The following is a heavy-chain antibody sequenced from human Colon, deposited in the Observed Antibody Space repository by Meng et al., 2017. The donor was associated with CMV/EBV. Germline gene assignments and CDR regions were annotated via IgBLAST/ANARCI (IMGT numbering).Heavy chain of an antibody. D-gene: IGHD5-24*01. CDR3: ARWLQLK. V-gene: IGHV3-21*06. CDR2: LGVNAGHI. J-gene: IGHJ4*02. CDR1: GFTFSTFA. Sequence: GGSLRLSCTASGFTFSTFAMSWVRQAPGKGLEWVASLGVNAGHIYYSESVKGRFTISRDNTRNSLFLQMDRLRADDTAVYYCARWLQLKWGQGTLVTVSS.